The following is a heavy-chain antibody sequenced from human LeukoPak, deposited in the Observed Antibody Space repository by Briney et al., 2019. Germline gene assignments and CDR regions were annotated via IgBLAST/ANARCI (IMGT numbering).Heavy chain of an antibody. D-gene: IGHD3-16*01. V-gene: IGHV3-66*01. J-gene: IGHJ6*02. CDR1: GFTVSSNY. CDR2: IYSGGST. Sequence: PGGFLRLSCAASGFTVSSNYMSWVRQAPGKGLEWVSVIYSGGSTYYADSVKGRFTISRDNSKNTLYLQMNSLRAEDTAVYYCARGDYYYYGMDVWGQGTTVTVSS. CDR3: ARGDYYYYGMDV.